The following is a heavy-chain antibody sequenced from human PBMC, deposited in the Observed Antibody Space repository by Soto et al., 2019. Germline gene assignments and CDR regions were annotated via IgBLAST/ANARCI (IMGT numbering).Heavy chain of an antibody. J-gene: IGHJ5*02. D-gene: IGHD5-12*01. CDR2: IYHSGST. CDR1: GYSISSGYY. Sequence: SETLSLTCAVSGYSISSGYYWGWIRQPPGKGLEWIGSIYHSGSTYYNPSLKSRVTISVDTSKNQFSLKLSSVTAADTAVYYCARDLSKSLRLGGNWFDPWGQGTLVTVSS. CDR3: ARDLSKSLRLGGNWFDP. V-gene: IGHV4-38-2*02.